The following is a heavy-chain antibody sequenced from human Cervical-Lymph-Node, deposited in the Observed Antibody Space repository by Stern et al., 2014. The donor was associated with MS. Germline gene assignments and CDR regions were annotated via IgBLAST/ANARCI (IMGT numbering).Heavy chain of an antibody. J-gene: IGHJ4*02. CDR2: IWYDGSDK. CDR1: GFSFSSFA. CDR3: ARDTAAVAVPGAVQMGLDY. V-gene: IGHV3-33*01. Sequence: QVQLVQSGGGVVQPGRSLRLSCAASGFSFSSFAMHWVRQAPGKGLEWGAVIWYDGSDKYYTDSVKGRFTISRDNSKNTLSLQMNSLRAEDTAVYYCARDTAAVAVPGAVQMGLDYWGQGTLVRVSS. D-gene: IGHD2-2*01.